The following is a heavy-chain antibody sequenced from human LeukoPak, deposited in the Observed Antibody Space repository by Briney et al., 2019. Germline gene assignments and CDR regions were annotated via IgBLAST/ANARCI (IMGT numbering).Heavy chain of an antibody. CDR1: GGSFSGYY. CDR2: INHSGST. Sequence: SETLSLTCAVYGGSFSGYYWSWIRQPPGKGLEWIGEINHSGSTNYNPSLKSRVTISVDTSKNQFSLKLSSVTAADTAVYYCARDRYYDSSGYYYRVSHYFGYWGQGTLVTVSS. V-gene: IGHV4-34*01. CDR3: ARDRYYDSSGYYYRVSHYFGY. J-gene: IGHJ4*02. D-gene: IGHD3-22*01.